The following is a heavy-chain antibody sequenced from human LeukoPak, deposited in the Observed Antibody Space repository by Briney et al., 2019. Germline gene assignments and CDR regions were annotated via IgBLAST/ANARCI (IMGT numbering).Heavy chain of an antibody. D-gene: IGHD2-21*02. Sequence: SETQSLTCTVSGGSISSSSYYWGWIRQPPGKGLEWIGSIYYSGSTYYNPSLKSRVTISVDTSKNQFSLKLSSVTAADTAVYYCARGRDPAGGTAPSETDAFDIWGQGTMVTVSS. V-gene: IGHV4-39*07. CDR1: GGSISSSSYY. CDR3: ARGRDPAGGTAPSETDAFDI. CDR2: IYYSGST. J-gene: IGHJ3*02.